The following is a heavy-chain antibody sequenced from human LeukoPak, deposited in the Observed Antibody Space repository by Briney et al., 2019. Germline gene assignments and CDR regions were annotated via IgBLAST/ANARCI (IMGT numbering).Heavy chain of an antibody. Sequence: SETLSLTCTVSGGSISSYYWSWIRQPAGKGLEWIGYIYYSGSTNYNPSLKSRVTMSVDTSKNQFSLKLSSVTAADTAVYYCASQPFGSSWYWFDSWGQGTLVTVSS. D-gene: IGHD6-13*01. CDR3: ASQPFGSSWYWFDS. J-gene: IGHJ5*01. V-gene: IGHV4-59*01. CDR2: IYYSGST. CDR1: GGSISSYY.